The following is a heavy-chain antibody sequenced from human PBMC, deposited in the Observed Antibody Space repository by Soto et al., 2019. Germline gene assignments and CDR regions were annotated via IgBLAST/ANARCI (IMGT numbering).Heavy chain of an antibody. CDR2: IIPIFGTA. J-gene: IGHJ6*02. V-gene: IGHV1-69*01. CDR3: AETVVAAPNYYYYYGMYV. CDR1: GGTFSSYA. Sequence: QVQLVQSGAEVKKPGSSVKVSCKASGGTFSSYAISWVRQAPGQGLEWMGGIIPIFGTANYAQKFQGRVTMTADESTRTADMELSSLRSEDTAVYYCAETVVAAPNYYYYYGMYVWGQGTTVTVSS. D-gene: IGHD2-15*01.